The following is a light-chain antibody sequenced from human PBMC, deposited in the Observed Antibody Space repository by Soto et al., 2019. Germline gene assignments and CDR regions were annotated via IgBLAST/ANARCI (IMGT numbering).Light chain of an antibody. CDR2: TTS. Sequence: EIVLTQSPGTLSLSPGEGATVSCRVSQSINSKSLVWYQRKFGQAPMLLIYTTSTRATGIPDRFSGSGSGTDFTLSISGLEPEDFAVYYCQHYGGSFIFGPGTKVDFK. CDR3: QHYGGSFI. J-gene: IGKJ3*01. V-gene: IGKV3-20*01. CDR1: QSINSKS.